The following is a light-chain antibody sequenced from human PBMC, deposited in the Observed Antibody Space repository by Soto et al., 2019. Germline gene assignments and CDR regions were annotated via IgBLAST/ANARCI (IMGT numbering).Light chain of an antibody. Sequence: QPVLTQPPSVSGAPGQRVTISCTGSSSNIGAGYDVHWYQQLPGTAPKLLIYGNSNRPSGVPDRFSGSKSGTSASLVITGLQAEDEADYYCQSYDSSLSGPYVFGTGTKVTVL. CDR2: GNS. J-gene: IGLJ1*01. CDR1: SSNIGAGYD. V-gene: IGLV1-40*01. CDR3: QSYDSSLSGPYV.